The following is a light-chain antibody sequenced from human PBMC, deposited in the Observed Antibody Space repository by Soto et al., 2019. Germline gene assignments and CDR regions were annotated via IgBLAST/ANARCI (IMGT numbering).Light chain of an antibody. CDR1: SGDVGGYNY. Sequence: SVLTQPASVSGSPGQSITISCTATSGDVGGYNYVSWYQQHPGKAPKLMIYDVTHRPSGVSNRFSGSKSGDTASLTISGLQAEDEADYYCSSYTSSSTLYVFGTGTKVTVL. CDR2: DVT. V-gene: IGLV2-14*01. CDR3: SSYTSSSTLYV. J-gene: IGLJ1*01.